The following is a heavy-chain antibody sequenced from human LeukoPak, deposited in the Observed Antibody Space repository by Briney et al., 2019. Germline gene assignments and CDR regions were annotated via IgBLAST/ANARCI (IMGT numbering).Heavy chain of an antibody. CDR2: IYYSGST. J-gene: IGHJ3*02. CDR1: GGSISSSSYY. D-gene: IGHD5-12*01. CDR3: ARAIVATLQPGGAFDI. V-gene: IGHV4-39*07. Sequence: SETLSLTCTVSGGSISSSSYYWGWIRQPPGKGLEWIGSIYYSGSTYYNPSLKSRVTISVDTSKNQFSLKLSSVTAADTAVYYCARAIVATLQPGGAFDIWGQGTMVTVSS.